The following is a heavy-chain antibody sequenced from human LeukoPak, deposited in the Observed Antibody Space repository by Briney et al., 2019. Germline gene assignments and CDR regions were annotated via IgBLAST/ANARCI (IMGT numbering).Heavy chain of an antibody. D-gene: IGHD6-13*01. CDR2: ISSSSSTI. Sequence: PGGSLRLSCAASGFTFSSYSMNWVRQAPGKGLEWVSDISSSSSTIYYADSVKGRLTIYRDNAKNSLYLQMNSLRDEDTAVYYCARVWGIAAAGGEIEYWGQGTLVTVSS. CDR3: ARVWGIAAAGGEIEY. J-gene: IGHJ4*02. V-gene: IGHV3-48*02. CDR1: GFTFSSYS.